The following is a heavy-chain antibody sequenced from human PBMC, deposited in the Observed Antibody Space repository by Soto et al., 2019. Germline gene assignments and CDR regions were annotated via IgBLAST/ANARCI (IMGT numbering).Heavy chain of an antibody. Sequence: QVQLVQSGAEAKRPGSSVKVSCKASGGTFSSYAISWVRQAPGQGLEWLGGIIPSFGKGNYQQSFQGRLTIPVDVSMSTVYTSLSGLTSGDTAIYYCACERGGYIRRDFAYWGQGTLVTVSS. D-gene: IGHD5-12*01. CDR3: ACERGGYIRRDFAY. CDR2: IIPSFGKG. J-gene: IGHJ4*02. CDR1: GGTFSSYA. V-gene: IGHV1-69*01.